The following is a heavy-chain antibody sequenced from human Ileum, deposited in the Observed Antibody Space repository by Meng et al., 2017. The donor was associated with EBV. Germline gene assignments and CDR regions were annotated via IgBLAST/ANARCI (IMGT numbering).Heavy chain of an antibody. D-gene: IGHD2-8*02. J-gene: IGHJ4*02. CDR1: GGFVGTASYL. Sequence: QLQLQESGPGLVTPSETLSLTCTGSGGFVGTASYLWTWIRQPPGKGLEWIGNIYYLGNTNYNPSLKSRLTISIDTSKNQLSLMLSSVTAADTAVYYCARRPTGIDYWGQGTLVTVSS. CDR3: ARRPTGIDY. CDR2: IYYLGNT. V-gene: IGHV4-61*01.